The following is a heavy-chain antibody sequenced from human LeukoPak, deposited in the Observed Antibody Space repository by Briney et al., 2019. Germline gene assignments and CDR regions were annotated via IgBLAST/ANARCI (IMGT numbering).Heavy chain of an antibody. D-gene: IGHD5-12*01. J-gene: IGHJ4*02. V-gene: IGHV3-23*01. Sequence: PGGSLRLSCAASGFTFSNYKMNWVRQAPGKGPEWVSAISGSGGSTYYAGSVKGRFTISRDNSKNTLYLEMNTLRAEDTAVYYCAKDREIRYGAYDLGDDWGQGTLVTVSS. CDR1: GFTFSNYK. CDR2: ISGSGGST. CDR3: AKDREIRYGAYDLGDD.